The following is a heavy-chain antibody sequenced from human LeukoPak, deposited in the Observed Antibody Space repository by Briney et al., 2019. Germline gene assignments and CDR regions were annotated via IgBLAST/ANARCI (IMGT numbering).Heavy chain of an antibody. CDR3: ARNAWGAVETAGDY. CDR1: GFTFSSYE. V-gene: IGHV3-48*03. CDR2: ISSSGSTI. Sequence: PGGSLRLSCAASGFTFSSYEMNWVRQAPGKGLEWVSYISSSGSTIYYADSVKGRFTISRDNAKNSLYLQMNSLRAEDTAVHYCARNAWGAVETAGDYWGQGTLVTVSS. J-gene: IGHJ4*02. D-gene: IGHD6-19*01.